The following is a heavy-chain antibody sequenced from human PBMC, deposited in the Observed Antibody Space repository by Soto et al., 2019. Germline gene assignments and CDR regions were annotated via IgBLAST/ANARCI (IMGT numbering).Heavy chain of an antibody. CDR1: GGSINSSSYF. V-gene: IGHV4-39*01. Sequence: PSETLSLTCSVSGGSINSSSYFWGWVRQPPGKRLEWIGSIYYSGSTYYNKSLRSRVTISVDTSKNQFSLKLSSVTASDTVVFYCARHYSSGSRNWFDPWGQGTLVTVS. CDR3: ARHYSSGSRNWFDP. CDR2: IYYSGST. D-gene: IGHD6-19*01. J-gene: IGHJ5*02.